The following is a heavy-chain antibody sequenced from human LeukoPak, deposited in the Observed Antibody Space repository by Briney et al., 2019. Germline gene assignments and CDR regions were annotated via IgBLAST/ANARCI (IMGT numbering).Heavy chain of an antibody. CDR2: ISGSGGST. CDR3: AKVWSSNYVFDY. J-gene: IGHJ4*02. CDR1: GFTFSSYA. D-gene: IGHD4-11*01. Sequence: PGGSLRLSCAASGFTFSSYAMSWVRQAPGKGLELVSAISGSGGSTYYADSVKGRFTISRDNSKNTLYLQMNSLRAEDTAVYYCAKVWSSNYVFDYWGQGTLVTVSS. V-gene: IGHV3-23*01.